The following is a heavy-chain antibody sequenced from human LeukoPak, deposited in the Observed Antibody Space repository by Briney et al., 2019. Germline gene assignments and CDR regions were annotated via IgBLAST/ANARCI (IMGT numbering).Heavy chain of an antibody. J-gene: IGHJ5*02. Sequence: SETLSLTCSVSGGSLSSYYWTWIRQPAGKGLEWIGRIFTTGSTNYNPSLMSRVTMSVDTSKYQFSLKMRSVTAADTAVYYYARGDGSTMIRGVSRYGWLDPWGQGTLVTVSS. CDR1: GGSLSSYY. CDR3: ARGDGSTMIRGVSRYGWLDP. D-gene: IGHD3-10*01. CDR2: IFTTGST. V-gene: IGHV4-4*07.